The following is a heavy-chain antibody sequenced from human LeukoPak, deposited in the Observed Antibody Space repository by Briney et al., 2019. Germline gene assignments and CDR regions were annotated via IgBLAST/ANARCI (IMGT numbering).Heavy chain of an antibody. CDR2: INPKSGGT. J-gene: IGHJ4*02. Sequence: ASVKVSCKASGYTFTGYHMHWVRQAPGQGLVWMGRINPKSGGTNHAQKFQGRVTMTRDTSISTAYMELSSLRSDDTAVYFCARETYNGRYYYFDYWGQGTLVTVSS. V-gene: IGHV1-2*06. D-gene: IGHD1-26*01. CDR3: ARETYNGRYYYFDY. CDR1: GYTFTGYH.